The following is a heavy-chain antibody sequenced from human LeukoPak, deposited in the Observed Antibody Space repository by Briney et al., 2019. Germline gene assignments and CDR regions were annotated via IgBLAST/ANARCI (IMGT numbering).Heavy chain of an antibody. D-gene: IGHD4-17*01. CDR2: IWYDGSNK. V-gene: IGHV3-33*01. J-gene: IGHJ3*02. CDR1: GFTFSSYG. CDR3: ARDPADYGDPSPYAFDI. Sequence: GGSLRLSCAASGFTFSSYGMHWVRQAPGKGLEWVAVIWYDGSNKYYADSVKGRFTISRDNSKNTLYLQMNSLRAEDTAVYYCARDPADYGDPSPYAFDIWGQGTMVTVSS.